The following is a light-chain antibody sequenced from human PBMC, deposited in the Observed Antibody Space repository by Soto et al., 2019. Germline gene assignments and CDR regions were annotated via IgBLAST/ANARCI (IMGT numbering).Light chain of an antibody. CDR1: SSDVGGYNY. J-gene: IGLJ2*01. CDR2: DVS. V-gene: IGLV2-14*03. Sequence: QSALTQPASVSGSPGQSITISCTGTSSDVGGYNYVSWYQHHPGKAPKLIIYDVSHRPSGVSNRFSGSKSGNTASLTISGIQAEDEADYYCNSYTSSSTRVFGGGTKVTVL. CDR3: NSYTSSSTRV.